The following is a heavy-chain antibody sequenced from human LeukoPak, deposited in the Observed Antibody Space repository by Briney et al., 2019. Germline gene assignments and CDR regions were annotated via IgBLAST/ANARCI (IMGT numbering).Heavy chain of an antibody. Sequence: PGGSLRLSCAASGFTFSSYDMHWVRQATGKGLEWVSAIGTAGDTYYPGSVKGRFTISRDNAKNTLYLQMNSLRAEDTAVYYCARDYYDSSGYYRRDAFDIWGQGTMVTVSS. CDR3: ARDYYDSSGYYRRDAFDI. J-gene: IGHJ3*02. V-gene: IGHV3-13*01. D-gene: IGHD3-22*01. CDR1: GFTFSSYD. CDR2: IGTAGDT.